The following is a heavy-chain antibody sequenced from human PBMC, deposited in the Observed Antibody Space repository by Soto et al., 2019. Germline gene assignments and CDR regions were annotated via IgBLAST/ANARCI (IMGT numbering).Heavy chain of an antibody. CDR3: ARVQGCTNGVCFYYYYMDV. CDR1: GGSCSGYY. Sequence: PSETLSLSWAVVGGSCSGYYWSWIRQTPGKGLEWIGEINHSGSTNYNPSLKSRVTISVDTSKNQFSLKLSSVTAADTAVYYCARVQGCTNGVCFYYYYMDVWGKGTTVTVSS. D-gene: IGHD2-8*01. CDR2: INHSGST. J-gene: IGHJ6*03. V-gene: IGHV4-34*01.